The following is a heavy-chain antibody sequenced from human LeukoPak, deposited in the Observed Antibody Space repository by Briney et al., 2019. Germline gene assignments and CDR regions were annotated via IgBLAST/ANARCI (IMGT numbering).Heavy chain of an antibody. D-gene: IGHD3-10*01. CDR1: GFIFSGSA. CDR3: TRWGLFDAFDI. V-gene: IGHV3-73*01. J-gene: IGHJ3*02. Sequence: GGSLRLSCAASGFIFSGSAMHWVRQASGKGLDWVGRIRSKANTYATAYAESVKGRFTISRDDSKNTAYLQMNSLKTEDTAVYYCTRWGLFDAFDIWGQGTMVTASS. CDR2: IRSKANTYAT.